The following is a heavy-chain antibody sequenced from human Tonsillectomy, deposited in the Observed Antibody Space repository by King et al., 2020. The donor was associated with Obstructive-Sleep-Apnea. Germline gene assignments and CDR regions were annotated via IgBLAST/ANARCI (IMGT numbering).Heavy chain of an antibody. CDR3: AREGGYYDSSGYAPIFDY. V-gene: IGHV3-48*03. CDR2: ISSGGITR. CDR1: GFTFSSYS. D-gene: IGHD3-22*01. J-gene: IGHJ4*02. Sequence: VQLVESGGGLVQPGGSLRLSCAASGFTFSSYSLHWVRQAPGKGLEWLSYISSGGITRYYADFLQGRFTISRDNAKNSLSLQINSLSAEDTAVYFCAREGGYYDSSGYAPIFDYWGQGTLVTVSS.